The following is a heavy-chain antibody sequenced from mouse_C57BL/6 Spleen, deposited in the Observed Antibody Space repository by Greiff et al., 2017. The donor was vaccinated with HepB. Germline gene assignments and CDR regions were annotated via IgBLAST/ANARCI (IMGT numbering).Heavy chain of an antibody. CDR3: ARGWHDGSSTYAMDY. CDR2: INPNNGGT. Sequence: EVQLQQSGPELVKPGASVKIPCKASGYTFTDYNMDWVKQSHGKSLEWIGDINPNNGGTIYNQKFKGKATLTVDKSSSTAYMELRSLTSEDTAVYYCARGWHDGSSTYAMDYWGQGTSVTVSS. CDR1: GYTFTDYN. D-gene: IGHD1-1*01. J-gene: IGHJ4*01. V-gene: IGHV1-18*01.